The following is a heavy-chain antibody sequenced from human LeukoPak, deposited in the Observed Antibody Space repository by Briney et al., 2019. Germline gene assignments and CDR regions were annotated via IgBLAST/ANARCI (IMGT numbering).Heavy chain of an antibody. V-gene: IGHV4-59*12. Sequence: SETLSLTCTVSGGSLSTYFWSWIRQPPGKGLEWIGYIYHSGSTYYNPSLKSRVTISVDTSKNQFSLKLSSVTAADTAVYYCARDMGVGLCPIAAYDWGQGTLVTVSS. J-gene: IGHJ4*02. D-gene: IGHD3-10*02. CDR3: ARDMGVGLCPIAAYD. CDR1: GGSLSTYF. CDR2: IYHSGST.